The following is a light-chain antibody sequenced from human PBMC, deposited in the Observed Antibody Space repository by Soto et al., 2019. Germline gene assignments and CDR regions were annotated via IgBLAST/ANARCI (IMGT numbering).Light chain of an antibody. V-gene: IGKV3-15*01. CDR2: GAS. CDR1: KRVGSN. Sequence: EIVMTQSPATLSVSPGEGATLSCRASKRVGSNLAWYQQKPGQAPRLLIFGASTRATGIPARFSGSGSGTEFTLTISSLQSEDFAVYYCQQYNNWPPWTFGQGTKVEIK. J-gene: IGKJ1*01. CDR3: QQYNNWPPWT.